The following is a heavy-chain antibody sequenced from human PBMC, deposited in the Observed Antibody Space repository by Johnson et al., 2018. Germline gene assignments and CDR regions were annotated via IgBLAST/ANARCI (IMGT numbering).Heavy chain of an antibody. J-gene: IGHJ6*03. D-gene: IGHD1-26*01. CDR1: GFTFDDYA. CDR3: AKAKVTGGNYSGPRGSYYYYDYMDV. V-gene: IGHV3-9*01. CDR2: ISWNSGTI. Sequence: VQLVQSGGGLVQPGRSLRLSCAASGFTFDDYAMHWVRQAPGKGLEWVSGISWNSGTIAYADSVKGRFTISRDNAKNSLYLQMNSLRAEDTALYYCAKAKVTGGNYSGPRGSYYYYDYMDVWGKGTTVTVSS.